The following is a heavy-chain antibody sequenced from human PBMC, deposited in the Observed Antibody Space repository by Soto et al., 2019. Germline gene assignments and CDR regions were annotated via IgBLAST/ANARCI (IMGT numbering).Heavy chain of an antibody. Sequence: KTSETLSLTCTVSGDSIGSGNKYWSWIRQPPGKGLEWIGYIFSSGTTYYNPSLKSRLTMSLDASQNQFSLKLNSLTDADTAVYFCARVPSPFDYYYAMDVWGQGTTVTVSS. D-gene: IGHD3-16*01. J-gene: IGHJ6*02. V-gene: IGHV4-30-4*01. CDR3: ARVPSPFDYYYAMDV. CDR1: GDSIGSGNKY. CDR2: IFSSGTT.